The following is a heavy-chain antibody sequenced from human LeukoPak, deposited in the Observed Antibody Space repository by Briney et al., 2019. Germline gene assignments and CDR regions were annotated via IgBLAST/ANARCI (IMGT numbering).Heavy chain of an antibody. J-gene: IGHJ4*02. V-gene: IGHV1-18*04. CDR2: ISAYNGNT. CDR3: ARSYGSSSRAAVNLADDY. Sequence: ASVKVSCKASGYTFTGHYIHWVRQAPGQGLEWMGWISAYNGNTNYAQKLQGRVTMTTDTSTSTAYMELRSLRSDDTAVYYCARSYGSSSRAAVNLADDYWGQGTLVTVSS. D-gene: IGHD6-6*01. CDR1: GYTFTGHY.